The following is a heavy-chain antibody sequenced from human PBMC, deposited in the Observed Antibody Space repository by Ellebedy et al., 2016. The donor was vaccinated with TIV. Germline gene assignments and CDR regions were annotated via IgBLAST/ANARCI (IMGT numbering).Heavy chain of an antibody. CDR3: ARAIAVAGRWFNP. CDR1: GGSFSAYY. J-gene: IGHJ5*02. V-gene: IGHV4-59*10. Sequence: SETLSLXXVVYGGSFSAYYWSWIRQPAGKGLEWIGRIYTSGSTNYNPSLKSRVTISVDTSKNQFSLKLSSVTAADTAVYYCARAIAVAGRWFNPWGQGTLVTVSS. D-gene: IGHD6-19*01. CDR2: IYTSGST.